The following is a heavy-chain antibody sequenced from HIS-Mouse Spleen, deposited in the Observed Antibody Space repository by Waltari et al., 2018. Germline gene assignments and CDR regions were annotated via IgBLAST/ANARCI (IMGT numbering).Heavy chain of an antibody. D-gene: IGHD1-1*01. Sequence: QVQLQESGPGLVKPPETLSLTCTVSGGSVSSGSSYWSWIRQPPGKGLEWIGYIYYRRSSNYPPSRKRRFTISVDTAQNQFSLKLSSVTAADTAVYYCARLYGNEVWFDPWGQGTLVTVSS. CDR2: IYYRRSS. V-gene: IGHV4-61*01. J-gene: IGHJ5*02. CDR1: GGSVSSGSSY. CDR3: ARLYGNEVWFDP.